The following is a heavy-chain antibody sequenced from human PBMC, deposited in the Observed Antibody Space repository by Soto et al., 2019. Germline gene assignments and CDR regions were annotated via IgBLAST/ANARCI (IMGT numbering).Heavy chain of an antibody. J-gene: IGHJ4*02. CDR3: ARDRIIYDYVWGSYRYGYFDY. V-gene: IGHV4-31*03. CDR2: IYYSGST. Sequence: QVQLQESGPGLVKPSQTLSLTCTVSGGSISSGGYYWSWIRQHPGKGLEWIGYIYYSGSTYYNPSLKSRVTISVDTSKNQFSLKLSSVTAADTAVYYCARDRIIYDYVWGSYRYGYFDYWGQGTLVTVSS. CDR1: GGSISSGGYY. D-gene: IGHD3-16*02.